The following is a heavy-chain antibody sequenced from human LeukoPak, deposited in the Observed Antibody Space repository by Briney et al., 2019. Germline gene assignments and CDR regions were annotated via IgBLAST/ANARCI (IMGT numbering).Heavy chain of an antibody. CDR3: ARLYYDSSGYYCLVP. D-gene: IGHD3-22*01. V-gene: IGHV3-53*01. CDR1: GFTVSSNY. Sequence: GGSLRLSCAASGFTVSSNYMSWVRQAPGKGLEWVSVIYSGGSTYYADSVKGRFTISRDNSKNTLYLQMNSLRAEDTAVHYCARLYYDSSGYYCLVPWGQGTLVTVSS. CDR2: IYSGGST. J-gene: IGHJ5*02.